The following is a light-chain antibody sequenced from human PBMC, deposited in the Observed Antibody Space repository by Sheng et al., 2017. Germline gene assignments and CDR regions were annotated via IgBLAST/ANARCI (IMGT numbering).Light chain of an antibody. J-gene: IGKJ4*01. V-gene: IGKV3-20*01. CDR1: QSVSSSY. Sequence: EIVLTQSPVTLSLSPGERATLSCRASQSVSSSYFTWYQQSPGQAPRLLIYGASSRATGIPDRFNGSGSGTDFTLTISRLEPEDFAVYHCQQYSSSSGLTFGGGTKVEIK. CDR2: GAS. CDR3: QQYSSSSGLT.